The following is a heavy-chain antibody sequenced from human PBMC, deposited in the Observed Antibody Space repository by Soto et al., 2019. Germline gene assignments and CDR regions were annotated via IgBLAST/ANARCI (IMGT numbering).Heavy chain of an antibody. J-gene: IGHJ5*02. Sequence: QVQLVQSGAEVKKPGSSVKVSCKASGGTFSSYAISWVRQAPGQGLEWMGGIIPIFGTANYAQKFQGRVTITPDDITSXAYMELSSLRSEDTAVYYCARTTGDYVRVYNWFDPWGQGTLVTVSS. CDR2: IIPIFGTA. D-gene: IGHD4-17*01. CDR3: ARTTGDYVRVYNWFDP. CDR1: GGTFSSYA. V-gene: IGHV1-69*05.